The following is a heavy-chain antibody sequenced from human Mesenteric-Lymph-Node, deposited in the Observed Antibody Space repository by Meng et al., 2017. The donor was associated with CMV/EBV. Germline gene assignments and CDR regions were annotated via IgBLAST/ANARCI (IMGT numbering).Heavy chain of an antibody. Sequence: SETLSLTCTVSGVSVSSGPYYWSWIRQPPGKGLEWVAYVYYTGNNNYNPSLKNRATISVDTSKNQFSLKLNSVTGADTAVYYCARDSGFRFLEWDYFDSWGQGTLVTVSS. CDR3: ARDSGFRFLEWDYFDS. D-gene: IGHD3-3*01. V-gene: IGHV4-61*01. J-gene: IGHJ4*02. CDR2: VYYTGNN. CDR1: GVSVSSGPYY.